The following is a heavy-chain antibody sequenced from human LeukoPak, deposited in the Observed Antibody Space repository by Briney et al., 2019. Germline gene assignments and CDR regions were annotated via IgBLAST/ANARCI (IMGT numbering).Heavy chain of an antibody. CDR1: GFTFSSYA. Sequence: GGSLRLSCAASGFTFSSYAMNWVRQAPGKGLEWVSAISGSGGSTYYADSVKGRFTISRDNSKNTLYLQMNSLRAEDTAVYYCAKDAAHYYDSSGYYGAFDIWGQGTMVTVSS. CDR3: AKDAAHYYDSSGYYGAFDI. J-gene: IGHJ3*02. D-gene: IGHD3-22*01. CDR2: ISGSGGST. V-gene: IGHV3-23*01.